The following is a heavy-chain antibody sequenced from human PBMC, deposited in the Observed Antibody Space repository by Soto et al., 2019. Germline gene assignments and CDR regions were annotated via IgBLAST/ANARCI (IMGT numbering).Heavy chain of an antibody. Sequence: QVQLQESGPGLVKPSGTLSLTCAVSGGSISSSNWWSWVRQPPGKGLEWIGEIYHSGSTNYNPSLKGRVTISVDKSKNQFALKLSSVTAADTAVYYCARPKEVGSGGSEPWFDPWGQGTLVTVSS. D-gene: IGHD2-15*01. V-gene: IGHV4-4*02. CDR3: ARPKEVGSGGSEPWFDP. CDR1: GGSISSSNW. CDR2: IYHSGST. J-gene: IGHJ5*02.